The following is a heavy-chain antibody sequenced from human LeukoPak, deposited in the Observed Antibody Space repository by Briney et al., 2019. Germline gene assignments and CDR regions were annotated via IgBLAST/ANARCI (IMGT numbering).Heavy chain of an antibody. J-gene: IGHJ4*02. D-gene: IGHD2-15*01. CDR3: AKVVDCSGGSCYFDY. CDR1: GFTFSSYA. V-gene: IGHV3-23*01. CDR2: ISGSGGSS. Sequence: GGSLRLSCAASGFTFSSYAMSWVRQAPGKGLEWVSAISGSGGSSYYADSVKGRFTISRDNSKNTLYLQMNSLRAEDTAVYYCAKVVDCSGGSCYFDYWGQGTLVTVSS.